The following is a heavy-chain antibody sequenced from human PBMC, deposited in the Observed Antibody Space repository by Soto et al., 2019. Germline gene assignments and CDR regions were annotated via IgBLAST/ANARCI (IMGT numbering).Heavy chain of an antibody. CDR1: GFTFSLYT. CDR3: VTLCGGSCDFGVDV. J-gene: IGHJ6*02. D-gene: IGHD2-15*01. Sequence: EVQLMESGGGLVKPGGSLRLSCAASGFTFSLYTMTWVRQAPGKGLEWVSSISSATSDVYYADSVKGRFTISRDNAKNSVYRQMNSMRAEDTGLYYCVTLCGGSCDFGVDVWGQGTTVTVSS. V-gene: IGHV3-21*06. CDR2: ISSATSDV.